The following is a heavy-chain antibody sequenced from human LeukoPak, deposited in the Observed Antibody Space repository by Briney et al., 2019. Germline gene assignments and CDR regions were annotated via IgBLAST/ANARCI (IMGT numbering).Heavy chain of an antibody. CDR3: ARDFYGDDGHHPFDY. V-gene: IGHV4-4*07. J-gene: IGHJ4*02. CDR1: GGSISTYY. Sequence: SETLSLTCSVSGGSISTYYWNWLRQPAGKELEWIGRIFASGSTNHNPSLKSRVTISMDKAKNHFSLILKSVTAADTAFYYCARDFYGDDGHHPFDYWGQGILVTVSS. CDR2: IFASGST. D-gene: IGHD2/OR15-2a*01.